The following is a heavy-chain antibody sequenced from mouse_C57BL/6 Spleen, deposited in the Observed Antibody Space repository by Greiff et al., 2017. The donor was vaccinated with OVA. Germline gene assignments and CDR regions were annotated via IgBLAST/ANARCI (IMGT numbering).Heavy chain of an antibody. J-gene: IGHJ4*01. Sequence: DVHLVESGGGLVQPKGSLKLSCAASGFSFTTYAMNWVRQAPGQGLEWVARISRKSNNSETYYAVSVKDRFTISREESKNMLYLQMNNMKTEDTARYYGVRQEGARDYWGQGTSDTVSS. CDR2: ISRKSNNSET. CDR3: VRQEGARDY. CDR1: GFSFTTYA. V-gene: IGHV10-1*01.